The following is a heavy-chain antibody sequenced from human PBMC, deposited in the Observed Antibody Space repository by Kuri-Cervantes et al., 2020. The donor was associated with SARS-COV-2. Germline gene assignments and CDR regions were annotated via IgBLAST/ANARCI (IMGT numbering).Heavy chain of an antibody. D-gene: IGHD1-26*01. CDR3: ARVAGEGPIYYYYMDV. J-gene: IGHJ6*03. CDR2: ISGSGSYI. CDR1: GFTFKTYT. V-gene: IGHV3-21*01. Sequence: GGSLRLSCVPSGFTFKTYTMTWVRQAPGKALEWVSSISGSGSYIYYADSVKGRFTISRDDAKNSLYLQMNSLRGEDTAVYYCARVAGEGPIYYYYMDVWGKGTTVTVSS.